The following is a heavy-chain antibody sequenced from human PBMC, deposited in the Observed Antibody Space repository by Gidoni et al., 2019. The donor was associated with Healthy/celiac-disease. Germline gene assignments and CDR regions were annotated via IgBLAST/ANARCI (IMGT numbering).Heavy chain of an antibody. Sequence: VQLVESVGGLVQPGGSLRLSCAASGFTFSSYSMNWVRQAPGKGLEWVSYMSSSSSTIYDADSVKGRVTISRDNAKNSLYLQMNSLRAEDTAVYYCARGALGAARPENWFDPWGQGTLVTVSS. CDR1: GFTFSSYS. V-gene: IGHV3-48*01. CDR2: MSSSSSTI. J-gene: IGHJ5*02. D-gene: IGHD6-6*01. CDR3: ARGALGAARPENWFDP.